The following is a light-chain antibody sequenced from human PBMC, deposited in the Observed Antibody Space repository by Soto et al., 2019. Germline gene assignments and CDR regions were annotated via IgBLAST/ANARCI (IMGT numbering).Light chain of an antibody. CDR1: QRVDNNY. CDR3: QQYAGSPLT. V-gene: IGKV3-20*01. J-gene: IGKJ1*01. Sequence: ENVLTQSPDTLSLSPGERATLSCRASQRVDNNYLAWYQQKPGQAPRPLIYAASNRAPGIPDRFRGSGSGTDFSLTISRLEPEDFAVYYCQQYAGSPLTFGQGTKVEI. CDR2: AAS.